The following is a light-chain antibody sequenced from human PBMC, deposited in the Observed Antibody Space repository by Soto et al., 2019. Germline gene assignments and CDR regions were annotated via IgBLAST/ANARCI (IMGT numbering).Light chain of an antibody. V-gene: IGKV3-11*01. CDR3: QQRSKGLIP. Sequence: VLENSAATVSLYPGERATLSCRASQSVSSYLAWYQQKPGQAPRLLIYDASNRATGIPARFSGSGSGTDFTLTISSLEPEDFAVYYCQQRSKGLIPFGPGAKAAI. J-gene: IGKJ3*01. CDR2: DAS. CDR1: QSVSSY.